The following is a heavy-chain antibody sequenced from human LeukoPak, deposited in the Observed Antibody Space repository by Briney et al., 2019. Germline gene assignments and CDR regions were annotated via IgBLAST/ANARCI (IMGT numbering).Heavy chain of an antibody. J-gene: IGHJ1*01. CDR1: GGSITNYY. CDR3: ARQEYYDYVWGSYRHLQH. D-gene: IGHD3-16*02. CDR2: IHYSGST. Sequence: SETLSLTCTVSGGSITNYYWSWIRQPPGKGLEWIGYIHYSGSTKYKSSLKSRVTISVDTSKNQFSLKLSSVTAADTAVYYCARQEYYDYVWGSYRHLQHWGQGTLVTVSS. V-gene: IGHV4-59*08.